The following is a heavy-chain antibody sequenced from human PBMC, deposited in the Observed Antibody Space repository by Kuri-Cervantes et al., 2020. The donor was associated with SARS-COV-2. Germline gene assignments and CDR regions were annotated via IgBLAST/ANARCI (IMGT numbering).Heavy chain of an antibody. V-gene: IGHV3-30-3*01. J-gene: IGHJ5*02. CDR2: IPYDGSNK. CDR3: ARFGFNAGGYFP. CDR1: GFTFSSYA. D-gene: IGHD3-22*01. Sequence: GGSLRLSCAASGFTFSSYAMHWVRQAPGKGLEWVAVIPYDGSNKYYADSVKGRFTISRDNSKNTLYLQMNSLRAEDTAVYYCARFGFNAGGYFPWGQGTLVTVSS.